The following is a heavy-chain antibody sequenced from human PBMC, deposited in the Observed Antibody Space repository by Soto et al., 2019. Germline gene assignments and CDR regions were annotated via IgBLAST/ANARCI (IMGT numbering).Heavy chain of an antibody. CDR1: GFSFRNHA. V-gene: IGHV3-23*01. D-gene: IGHD3-10*01. Sequence: EVQLLESGGGLVQPGGPLRLSCAASGFSFRNHAMSWVRQAPGKGLEGISTLTGSSCNIYYADYVKGRFAISRDNSRNTLYLQMNSLTAEDTAVYYCANGRATYGLLTHDYWGQGTLVPVSS. J-gene: IGHJ4*02. CDR2: LTGSSCNI. CDR3: ANGRATYGLLTHDY.